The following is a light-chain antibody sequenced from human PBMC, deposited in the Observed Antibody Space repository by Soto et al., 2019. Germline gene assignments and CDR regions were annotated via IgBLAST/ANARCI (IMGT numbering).Light chain of an antibody. V-gene: IGKV3-15*01. CDR3: QQYNRWPYA. CDR2: GAS. CDR1: VSVGTN. J-gene: IGKJ2*01. Sequence: ETGMTQSPATLSLPPGERATLSCRASVSVGTNLAWYHQKPGQVPRLLIFGASTRAPSIPDRFSGIGSGTDLFLTIASLHSEDLGVYYCQQYNRWPYAFGQGTKLEIK.